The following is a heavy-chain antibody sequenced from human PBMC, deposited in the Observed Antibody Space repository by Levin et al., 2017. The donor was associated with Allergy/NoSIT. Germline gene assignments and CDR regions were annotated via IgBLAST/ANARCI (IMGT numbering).Heavy chain of an antibody. J-gene: IGHJ4*02. CDR3: VKVDCSGGSCYRPIDY. D-gene: IGHD2-15*01. CDR2: ISSNGGST. CDR1: GFTFSSYA. V-gene: IGHV3-64D*06. Sequence: GGSLRLSCSASGFTFSSYAMHWVRQAPGKGLEYVSAISSNGGSTYYADSVKGRFTISRDNSKNTLYLQMSSLRAEDTAVYYCVKVDCSGGSCYRPIDYWGQGTLVTVSS.